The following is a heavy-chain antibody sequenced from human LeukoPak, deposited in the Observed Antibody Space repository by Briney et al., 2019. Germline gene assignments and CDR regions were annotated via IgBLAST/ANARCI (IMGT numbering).Heavy chain of an antibody. Sequence: EASVKVSCKASGYTFTSYGISWVRQAPGQGLEWMGWISAYNGNTNYAQKLQGRVTMTTDTSTSTAYMELRSLRSDDTAVYYCARDLGLYLGYYYYYMDVWGKGTTVTVSS. CDR2: ISAYNGNT. D-gene: IGHD1-26*01. V-gene: IGHV1-18*01. J-gene: IGHJ6*03. CDR3: ARDLGLYLGYYYYYMDV. CDR1: GYTFTSYG.